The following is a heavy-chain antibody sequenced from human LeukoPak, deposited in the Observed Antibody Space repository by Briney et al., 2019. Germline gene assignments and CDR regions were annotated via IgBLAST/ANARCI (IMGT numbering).Heavy chain of an antibody. CDR3: AKEVRGAFDI. V-gene: IGHV3-30*18. D-gene: IGHD3-10*01. CDR1: GFTFSSYG. CDR2: ISYDGSNK. Sequence: GGSLRLSCAASGFTFSSYGMHWVRQAPGKGLEWVAVISYDGSNKYYADSVKGRFTISRDNSKNTLYLQMNSLRAEDTAVYYCAKEVRGAFDIWGQGTMVTVSS. J-gene: IGHJ3*02.